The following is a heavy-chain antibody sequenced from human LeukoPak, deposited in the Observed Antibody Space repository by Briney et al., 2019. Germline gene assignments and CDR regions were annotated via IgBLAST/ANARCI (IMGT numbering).Heavy chain of an antibody. J-gene: IGHJ4*02. D-gene: IGHD3-10*01. CDR2: ISRSSSYI. CDR1: GFTFSSYS. V-gene: IGHV3-21*01. CDR3: ARVYYYGSGSSYDY. Sequence: GGSLRLSCAASGFTFSSYSMNWVRQAPGKGLEWVSSISRSSSYIYYADSVKGRFTISRDNAKSSLYLQMNSLRAEDTAVYYCARVYYYGSGSSYDYWGQGTLVTVSS.